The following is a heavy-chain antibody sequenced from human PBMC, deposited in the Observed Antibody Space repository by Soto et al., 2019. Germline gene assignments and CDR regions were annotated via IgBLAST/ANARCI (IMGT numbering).Heavy chain of an antibody. D-gene: IGHD3-22*01. V-gene: IGHV3-7*03. Sequence: PVGSLRLSCAASGFTFSSYWMSWVRQAPGKGLEWVANIKQDGSEKYYVDSVKGRFTISRDNAKNSLYLQMNGLRAEDTAVYYCARDYDSSGLDAFDIWGQGTMVTVS. CDR1: GFTFSSYW. CDR3: ARDYDSSGLDAFDI. J-gene: IGHJ3*02. CDR2: IKQDGSEK.